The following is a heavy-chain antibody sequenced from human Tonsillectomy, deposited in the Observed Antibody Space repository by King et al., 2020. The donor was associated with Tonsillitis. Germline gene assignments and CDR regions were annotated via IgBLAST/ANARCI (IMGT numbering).Heavy chain of an antibody. CDR2: ISFDGGNK. Sequence: VQLVESGGGVVQPGRSLRLSCAASGFTFNSHSMDWVRQAPGKGLEWVAIISFDGGNKYYADSVKGRFTISRDNSKNTLYLQMNSLRTEDTAVYYCARPIRGLWFGPEDYYYGMDVWGQGTTVTVSS. CDR3: ARPIRGLWFGPEDYYYGMDV. J-gene: IGHJ6*02. D-gene: IGHD3-10*01. V-gene: IGHV3-30-3*01. CDR1: GFTFNSHS.